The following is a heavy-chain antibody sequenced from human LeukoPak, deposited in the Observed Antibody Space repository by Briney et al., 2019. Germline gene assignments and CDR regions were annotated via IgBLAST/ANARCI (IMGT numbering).Heavy chain of an antibody. J-gene: IGHJ4*02. CDR2: ISSSGSTI. CDR1: GFTFSSYE. CDR3: ARGLAAAGTAY. Sequence: PGGSLRLSCAASGFTFSSYEMNWVRQAPGKGLEWVSYISSSGSTIYYADSVKGRFTISRDNAKNSLYLQMNSLRAEDTALYYCARGLAAAGTAYWGQGTLVTVSS. D-gene: IGHD6-13*01. V-gene: IGHV3-48*03.